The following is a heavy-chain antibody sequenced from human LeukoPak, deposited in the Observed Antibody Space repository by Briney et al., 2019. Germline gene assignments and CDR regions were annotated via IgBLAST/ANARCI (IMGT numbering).Heavy chain of an antibody. CDR3: ARSHSSTSWFFDS. Sequence: SETLSLTCAVSGGSISGYYWSWIRQPPGKGLEWIGYIYYSGSTNYNPSLKSRVTISVDTSKNQFSLKLSSVTAADTALYYCARSHSSTSWFFDSWGQGTLVTVSS. CDR2: IYYSGST. V-gene: IGHV4-59*01. CDR1: GGSISGYY. D-gene: IGHD6-6*01. J-gene: IGHJ4*02.